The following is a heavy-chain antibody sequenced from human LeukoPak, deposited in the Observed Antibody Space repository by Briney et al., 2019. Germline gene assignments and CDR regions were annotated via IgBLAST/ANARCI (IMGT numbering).Heavy chain of an antibody. CDR3: AKDRISMVRGVIAPGS. D-gene: IGHD3-10*01. CDR1: GFTLSSYA. Sequence: GGSLRLSCAASGFTLSSYAMAWVRQAAGKGLEWVSFICGSGDSTYYADSVKGRFTISRDNSKNTLYLQMNCLRAEDTAVYYCAKDRISMVRGVIAPGSWGQGTLVTVSS. V-gene: IGHV3-23*01. CDR2: ICGSGDST. J-gene: IGHJ5*02.